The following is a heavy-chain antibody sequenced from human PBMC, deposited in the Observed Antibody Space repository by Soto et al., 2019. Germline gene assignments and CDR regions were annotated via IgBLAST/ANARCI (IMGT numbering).Heavy chain of an antibody. CDR2: INPNSGGT. J-gene: IGHJ4*02. Sequence: ASVKVSCKASGYTFTGYYMHWVRQAPGQGLEWMGWINPNSGGTNYAQKFQGWVTMTRDTSISTAYMELSRLRSDDTAVYYCARAEVVVAATSPLDYWGQGTLVTVSS. CDR1: GYTFTGYY. D-gene: IGHD2-15*01. V-gene: IGHV1-2*04. CDR3: ARAEVVVAATSPLDY.